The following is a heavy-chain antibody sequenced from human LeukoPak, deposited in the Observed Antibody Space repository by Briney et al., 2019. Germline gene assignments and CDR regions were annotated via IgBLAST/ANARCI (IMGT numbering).Heavy chain of an antibody. J-gene: IGHJ4*02. V-gene: IGHV1-46*01. CDR2: IDPNDGST. Sequence: GASVKVSCKASGYTFTSYYVHWVRQAPGQGLGWMGVIDPNDGSTSYAQKFQGRVTVTRDTSTSTVHMELSGLRSEDTAVYYCARDQEGFDYWGQGTLVTVSS. CDR3: ARDQEGFDY. CDR1: GYTFTSYY.